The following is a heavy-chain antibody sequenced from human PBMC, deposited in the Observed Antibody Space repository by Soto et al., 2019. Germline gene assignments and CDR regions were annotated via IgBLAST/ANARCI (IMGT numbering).Heavy chain of an antibody. CDR1: GFSIGSYS. CDR3: ARDRGGDFPLDY. CDR2: ISSSTTYI. J-gene: IGHJ4*02. D-gene: IGHD3-16*01. V-gene: IGHV3-21*06. Sequence: EVQLVESGGGLVKPGGSLRLSCAGSGFSIGSYSMNWVRQAPGKGLEWVSSISSSTTYIYYADSVKGRFTISRDNAQNSMYLQMNSLGAEDTAVYYCARDRGGDFPLDYWGQGTLVTVSS.